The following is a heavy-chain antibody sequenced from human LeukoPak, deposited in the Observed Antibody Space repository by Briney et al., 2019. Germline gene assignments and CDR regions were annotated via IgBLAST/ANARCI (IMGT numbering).Heavy chain of an antibody. CDR2: IKGKSDGGTT. V-gene: IGHV3-15*06. CDR1: GFSFTNTW. J-gene: IGHJ6*02. Sequence: GGSLRLSCAASGFSFTNTWMNWVRQAPGKGLEWVGRIKGKSDGGTTHYAAPVKGRFTISRDDSKNMLFLQMNTLKTEDTAMYYCSYNMDVWGPGTTVTVPS. D-gene: IGHD1-1*01. CDR3: SYNMDV.